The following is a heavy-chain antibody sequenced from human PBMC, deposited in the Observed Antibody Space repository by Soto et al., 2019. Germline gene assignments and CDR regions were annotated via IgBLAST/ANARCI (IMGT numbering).Heavy chain of an antibody. CDR3: AIALTYYYESSGSY. Sequence: ASVKVSCKASGYTFTSYAMHWVRQAPGQRLEWMGWINAGNGNTKYSQKFQGRVTITRDTSTSTAYMELSSLRSDDTAVYYCAIALTYYYESSGSYWGQGTLVIVS. D-gene: IGHD3-22*01. V-gene: IGHV1-3*01. CDR1: GYTFTSYA. J-gene: IGHJ4*01. CDR2: INAGNGNT.